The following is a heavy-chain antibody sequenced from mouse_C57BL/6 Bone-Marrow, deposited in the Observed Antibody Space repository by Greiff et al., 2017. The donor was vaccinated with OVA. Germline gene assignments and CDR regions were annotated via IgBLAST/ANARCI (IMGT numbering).Heavy chain of an antibody. CDR3: AREGITTIVACEGTYWYFDV. Sequence: VKLQESGAELARPGASVKLSCKASGYTFTSYGISWVKQRTGQGLEWIGEIYPRSGNTYYNEKFKGKATLTADKSSSTAYMELRSLTSEDSAVYFCAREGITTIVACEGTYWYFDVWGTGTTVTVSS. CDR2: IYPRSGNT. CDR1: GYTFTSYG. D-gene: IGHD1-1*01. V-gene: IGHV1-81*01. J-gene: IGHJ1*03.